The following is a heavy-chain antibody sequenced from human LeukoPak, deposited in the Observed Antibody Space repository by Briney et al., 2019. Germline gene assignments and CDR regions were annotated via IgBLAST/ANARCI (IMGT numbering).Heavy chain of an antibody. CDR1: GYSISSGYY. CDR3: ASGGSGWYRRSWFDP. V-gene: IGHV4-38-2*02. Sequence: SETLSLTCTVSGYSISSGYYWGWIRQPPGKGLEWIGTIYHSESPYYNPSLKSRVTISVDTSKNQFSLKLSSVTAADTAVYYCASGGSGWYRRSWFDPRGQGTLVTVSS. J-gene: IGHJ5*02. CDR2: IYHSESP. D-gene: IGHD6-19*01.